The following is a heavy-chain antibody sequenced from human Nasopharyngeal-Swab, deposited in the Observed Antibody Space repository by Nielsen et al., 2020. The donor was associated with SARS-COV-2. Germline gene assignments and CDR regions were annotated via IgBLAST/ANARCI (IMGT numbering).Heavy chain of an antibody. V-gene: IGHV1-2*06. CDR3: AREGLRFLEWLLPSYWYFDL. CDR2: INPNSGGT. D-gene: IGHD3-3*01. Sequence: ASAKVFCKASGYTFTGYYIHWVRQAPGQGLEWMGRINPNSGGTNYAQKSQGRVTMTRDTSISTAYMELSRLRSDDTAVYYCAREGLRFLEWLLPSYWYFDLWGRGTLVTVSS. CDR1: GYTFTGYY. J-gene: IGHJ2*01.